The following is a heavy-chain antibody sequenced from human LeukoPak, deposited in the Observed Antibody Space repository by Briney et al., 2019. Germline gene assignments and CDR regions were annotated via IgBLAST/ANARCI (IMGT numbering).Heavy chain of an antibody. CDR3: AGDRYSSSLDY. CDR1: GYSISSGYY. Sequence: KPSETLSLTCTVSGYSISSGYYWGWIRRPPGKGLEWIGSIYHSGSTYYNPSLKSRVTISVDTSKNQFSLKLSSVTAADTAVYYCAGDRYSSSLDYWGQGTLVTVSS. J-gene: IGHJ4*02. V-gene: IGHV4-38-2*02. D-gene: IGHD6-6*01. CDR2: IYHSGST.